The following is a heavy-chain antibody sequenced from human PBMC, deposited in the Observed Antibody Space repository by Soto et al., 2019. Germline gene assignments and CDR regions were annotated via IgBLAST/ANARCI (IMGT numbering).Heavy chain of an antibody. CDR2: IIPILGIA. Sequence: GASVKVSCKASGGTFSSYTISWVRQAPGQGLEWMGRIIPILGIANYAQKFQGRVTITADKSTSTAYMELSSLRSEDTAVYYCARGRSYYYYMDVWGKGTTVTVSS. CDR1: GGTFSSYT. J-gene: IGHJ6*03. CDR3: ARGRSYYYYMDV. V-gene: IGHV1-69*02.